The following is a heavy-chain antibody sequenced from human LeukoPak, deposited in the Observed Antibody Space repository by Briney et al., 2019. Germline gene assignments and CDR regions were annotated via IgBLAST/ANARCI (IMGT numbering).Heavy chain of an antibody. CDR2: VSYDGGNK. Sequence: PGGSLRLSCAASGFTFSSYAMYWVRQAPGKGLEWVAVVSYDGGNKYYADSVKGRFTISRDNSKNTLSLQMSSLRAEDTAVYYCARICSTTDCLISAWGQGTLVTVSS. CDR3: ARICSTTDCLISA. V-gene: IGHV3-30-3*01. CDR1: GFTFSSYA. J-gene: IGHJ4*02. D-gene: IGHD2-2*01.